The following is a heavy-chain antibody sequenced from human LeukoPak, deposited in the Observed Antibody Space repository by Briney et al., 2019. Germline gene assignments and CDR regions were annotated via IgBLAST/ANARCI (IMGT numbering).Heavy chain of an antibody. J-gene: IGHJ4*02. CDR1: GVSISSSSYY. CDR3: ASAVLRYGNFDY. Sequence: SETLSLTCTVSGVSISSSSYYWGWIRQPPGKGLEWIGNIYYSGTTFYSPSLKSRVTISVDTSKNQFSLKLSSVTAADTAAYYCASAVLRYGNFDYWGQGTLVTVSS. V-gene: IGHV4-39*01. CDR2: IYYSGTT. D-gene: IGHD3-22*01.